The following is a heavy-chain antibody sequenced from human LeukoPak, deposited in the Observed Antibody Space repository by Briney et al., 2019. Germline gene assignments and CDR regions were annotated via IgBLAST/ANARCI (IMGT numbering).Heavy chain of an antibody. V-gene: IGHV1-8*02. D-gene: IGHD3-22*01. CDR3: ARLYLDYYDSSGYGY. J-gene: IGHJ4*02. CDR2: MNPNSGNT. Sequence: ASVKVSCKASGYTFTGYYMHWVRQATGQGLEWMGWMNPNSGNTGYAQKFQGRVTMTRNTSISTAYMELSSLRSEDTAVYYCARLYLDYYDSSGYGYWGQGTLATVSS. CDR1: GYTFTGYY.